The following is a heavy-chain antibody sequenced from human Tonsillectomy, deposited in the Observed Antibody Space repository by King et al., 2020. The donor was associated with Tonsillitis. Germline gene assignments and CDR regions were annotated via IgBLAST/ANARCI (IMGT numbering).Heavy chain of an antibody. CDR3: ARGSNIAAAGTGFYFDY. Sequence: VQLQESGPGLVKPSETLSLTCTVSGGSISSYYWSWIRQPPGKGLEWFGYIYDSGSTNYNPPLKSRGTISVDTSKNQLSLKLSSVTAADTAVYYCARGSNIAAAGTGFYFDYWGQGTLVTVSS. V-gene: IGHV4-59*01. CDR1: GGSISSYY. CDR2: IYDSGST. J-gene: IGHJ4*02. D-gene: IGHD6-13*01.